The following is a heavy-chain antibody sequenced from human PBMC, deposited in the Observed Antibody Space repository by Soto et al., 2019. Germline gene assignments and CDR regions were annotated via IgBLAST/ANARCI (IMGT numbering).Heavy chain of an antibody. CDR2: IWYDGSNE. CDR3: ARGPVRGDYVRFDS. D-gene: IGHD4-17*01. CDR1: GFIFSDFA. J-gene: IGHJ5*01. V-gene: IGHV3-33*01. Sequence: PGGSLRLSCAASGFIFSDFAMHWVCQAPGKGLEWVAEIWYDGSNEYYGDYVKGRFTISRDNSKNTLYLQLNSLRSDDTAVYYCARGPVRGDYVRFDSWGQGTLVTVSS.